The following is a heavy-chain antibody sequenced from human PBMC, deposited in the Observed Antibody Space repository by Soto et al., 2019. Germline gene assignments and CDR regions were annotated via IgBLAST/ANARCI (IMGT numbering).Heavy chain of an antibody. J-gene: IGHJ6*02. Sequence: QVQLVQSGAEVKKPGSSVKVPCKASGGTFSSYAISWVRQAPGQGLEWMGGIIPIFGTANYAQKFQGRVTITADESTSTAYMELSSLRSEDTAVYYCARGGYDSSGYYYGYYYYGMDVWGQGTTVTVSS. CDR2: IIPIFGTA. V-gene: IGHV1-69*01. CDR3: ARGGYDSSGYYYGYYYYGMDV. D-gene: IGHD3-22*01. CDR1: GGTFSSYA.